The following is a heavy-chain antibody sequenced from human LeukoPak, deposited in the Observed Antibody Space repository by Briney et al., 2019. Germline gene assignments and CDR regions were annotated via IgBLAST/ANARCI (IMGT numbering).Heavy chain of an antibody. CDR1: GFTFSSYG. J-gene: IGHJ4*02. D-gene: IGHD2-2*01. CDR3: AKDGALSTSWYFYCDY. CDR2: IRYDGSNK. V-gene: IGHV3-30*02. Sequence: GGSLRLSCAASGFTFSSYGMRWVRQAPGKGLEWVAFIRYDGSNKYYADSVKGRFTISRDNSKNTLYLQMNSLRAEDTAVYYCAKDGALSTSWYFYCDYWGQGTLVTVSS.